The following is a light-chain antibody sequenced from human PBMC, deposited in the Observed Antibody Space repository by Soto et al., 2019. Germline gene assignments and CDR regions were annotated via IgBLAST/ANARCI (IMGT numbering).Light chain of an antibody. Sequence: QSALTQPASVSGSPGQSITISCTGTSSDVGSYNLVSWYQQPPGKAPKLMIYEVSKRPSGVSNRFSGSKSGNTASLTTSGRQAEDEADYYCCAYAGSSTLDVVFGGGTKLTVL. V-gene: IGLV2-23*02. CDR1: SSDVGSYNL. CDR2: EVS. J-gene: IGLJ2*01. CDR3: CAYAGSSTLDVV.